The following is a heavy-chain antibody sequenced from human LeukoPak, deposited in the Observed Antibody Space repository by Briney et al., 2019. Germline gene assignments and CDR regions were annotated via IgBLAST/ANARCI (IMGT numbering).Heavy chain of an antibody. V-gene: IGHV3-7*01. CDR3: ARDRTVTTFGIAYYYGMDV. J-gene: IGHJ6*02. CDR1: GFTFSSYW. D-gene: IGHD4-17*01. CDR2: IKQDGSEK. Sequence: GGSLRLSCAASGFTFSSYWMSWVRQAPGKGLEWVANIKQDGSEKYYVDSVKGRFTISRDKAKNSLYLQMNSLRAEDTAVYYCARDRTVTTFGIAYYYGMDVWGQGTTVTVSS.